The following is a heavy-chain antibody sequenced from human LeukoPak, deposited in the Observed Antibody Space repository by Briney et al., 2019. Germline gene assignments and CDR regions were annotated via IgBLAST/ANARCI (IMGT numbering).Heavy chain of an antibody. V-gene: IGHV3-9*01. CDR1: GFTFDDYA. J-gene: IGHJ4*02. Sequence: GRSLRLSCAASGFTFDDYAMHWVRQAPGKGLEWVSGISWNSGSIGYADSAKSRFTISRDNAKYSLYLQMNSLRAEDTALYYCAKGGSTSPNGFFSYWGQGTLVTVSS. CDR2: ISWNSGSI. CDR3: AKGGSTSPNGFFSY. D-gene: IGHD2-2*01.